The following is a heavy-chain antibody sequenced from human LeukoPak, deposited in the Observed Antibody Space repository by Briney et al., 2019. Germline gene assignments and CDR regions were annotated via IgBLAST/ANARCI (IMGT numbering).Heavy chain of an antibody. CDR3: ARVTYYYDRSGYYYYFDY. CDR2: IYYSGST. CDR1: GGSISSYY. Sequence: SETLSLTCTVSGGSISSYYWSWIRQPPGKGLEWIGYIYYSGSTNYNPSLKSRVTISVDTSKNQFSLKLSSVTAADTAVYYCARVTYYYDRSGYYYYFDYWGQGTLVTVSS. J-gene: IGHJ4*02. D-gene: IGHD3-22*01. V-gene: IGHV4-59*01.